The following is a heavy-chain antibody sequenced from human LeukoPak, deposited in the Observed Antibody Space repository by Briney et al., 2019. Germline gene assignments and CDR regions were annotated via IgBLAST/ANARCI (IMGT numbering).Heavy chain of an antibody. V-gene: IGHV3-30*02. CDR1: GFMFGSYG. D-gene: IGHD3-10*01. Sequence: GGSLRLSXAASGFMFGSYGMHWVRQAPGKGLEWVAFVRYDGSNKYSGDSVRGRFTISRDNSKNTLYLQMNSLRAEDTAVYYCAKLSPTDTSGDYWGQGTLVTVSS. CDR3: AKLSPTDTSGDY. CDR2: VRYDGSNK. J-gene: IGHJ4*02.